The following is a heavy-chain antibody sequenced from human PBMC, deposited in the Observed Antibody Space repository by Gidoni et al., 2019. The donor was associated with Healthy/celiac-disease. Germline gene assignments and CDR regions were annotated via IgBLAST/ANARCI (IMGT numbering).Heavy chain of an antibody. Sequence: QVQLVEAGGGVVQPGRSLRPSCASSGFTFSSYGMHWVRQAQGKGLEWLAVISYDGSNKYYADSVKGRFTISRDNSKNTLYLQMNSLRAEDTAVYYCAKGPYYYDSSDDFDYWGQGTLVTVSS. CDR1: GFTFSSYG. J-gene: IGHJ4*02. CDR3: AKGPYYYDSSDDFDY. V-gene: IGHV3-30*18. D-gene: IGHD3-22*01. CDR2: ISYDGSNK.